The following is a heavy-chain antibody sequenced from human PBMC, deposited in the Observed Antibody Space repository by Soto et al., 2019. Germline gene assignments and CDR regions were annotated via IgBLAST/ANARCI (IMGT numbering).Heavy chain of an antibody. J-gene: IGHJ6*02. D-gene: IGHD2-21*01. CDR2: ISTYNGDT. CDR3: ARAGAAPYYYYGMDV. CDR1: GYTFXTSG. Sequence: GXSVKVSCKASGYTFXTSGMSWPRQAPGQGLEWMGWISTYNGDTNDAPKFQDRVTMTSDTSTSTVYMELRSLRSDDTAVYYCARAGAAPYYYYGMDVWGQGTRVTVSS. V-gene: IGHV1-18*01.